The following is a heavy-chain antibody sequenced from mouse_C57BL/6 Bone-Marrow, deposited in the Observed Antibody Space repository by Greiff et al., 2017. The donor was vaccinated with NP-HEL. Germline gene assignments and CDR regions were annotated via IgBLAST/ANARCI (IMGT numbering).Heavy chain of an antibody. CDR2: IDPSDSYT. J-gene: IGHJ3*01. Sequence: VQLQQPGAELVMPGASVTLSCKASGYTFTSYWMHWVKQRPGQGLEWIGEIDPSDSYTNYNQKFKGKSTLTVDKSSSTAYMQLSSLTSEDSAVYYCARGGIYYGSSLFAYWGEGTLVTVSA. D-gene: IGHD1-1*01. CDR3: ARGGIYYGSSLFAY. CDR1: GYTFTSYW. V-gene: IGHV1-69*01.